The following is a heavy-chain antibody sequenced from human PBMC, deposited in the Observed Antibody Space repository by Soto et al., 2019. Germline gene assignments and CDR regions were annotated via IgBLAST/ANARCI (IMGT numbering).Heavy chain of an antibody. J-gene: IGHJ5*02. D-gene: IGHD3-10*01. CDR1: GFTFSDYY. CDR2: ISGSGSSI. Sequence: RGSLRLSCAASGFTFSDYYMNWIRQAPGQGLEWVSYISGSGSSIYVDSVKGRFTISRDNAKNSLYLQMNNLRAEDTAVYYCAREVYYSSRSSWFDPWGQGTLVTVSS. V-gene: IGHV3-11*01. CDR3: AREVYYSSRSSWFDP.